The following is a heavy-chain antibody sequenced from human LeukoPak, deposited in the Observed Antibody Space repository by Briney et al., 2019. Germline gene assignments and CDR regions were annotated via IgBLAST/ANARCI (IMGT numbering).Heavy chain of an antibody. CDR3: AKGSYYSAVDVEMATTNFDY. D-gene: IGHD5-24*01. Sequence: SETLSLNCTVSGVSISTYYWTWIRQAPGKGLEWIGSIYYSGSTYYNPSLKSRVTISVDTSKNQFSLKLSSVTAADTAVYYCAKGSYYSAVDVEMATTNFDYWGQGTLVTVSS. J-gene: IGHJ4*02. V-gene: IGHV4-59*12. CDR1: GVSISTYY. CDR2: IYYSGST.